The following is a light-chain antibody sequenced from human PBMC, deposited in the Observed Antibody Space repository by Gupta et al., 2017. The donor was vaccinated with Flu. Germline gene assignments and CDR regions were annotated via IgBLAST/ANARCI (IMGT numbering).Light chain of an antibody. CDR2: DVN. Sequence: SITISCTGTSSDVGGYNSVSWYQHHPGKAPKLMIYDVNNWPSGVSDRFSGSKSGSTASLTISGLQAEDEAEYYCSSYTSSTTLLFGTGTKVNVL. CDR3: SSYTSSTTLL. J-gene: IGLJ1*01. CDR1: SSDVGGYNS. V-gene: IGLV2-14*01.